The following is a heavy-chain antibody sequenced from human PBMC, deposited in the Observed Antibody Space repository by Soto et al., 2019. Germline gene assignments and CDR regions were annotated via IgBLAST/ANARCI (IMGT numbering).Heavy chain of an antibody. D-gene: IGHD5-12*01. V-gene: IGHV3-11*06. CDR1: GFTFSDSY. CDR3: ARRDGYNYFDF. J-gene: IGHJ4*02. Sequence: QVQLVESGGGLVKPGGSLRLSCVASGFTFSDSYMSWVRQAPGKGLEWVSYISSTSSFTDYAESVKGRFTISRDNAKNSLFLQMNSLRAEDPALYYCARRDGYNYFDFWGQGTLVSVSS. CDR2: ISSTSSFT.